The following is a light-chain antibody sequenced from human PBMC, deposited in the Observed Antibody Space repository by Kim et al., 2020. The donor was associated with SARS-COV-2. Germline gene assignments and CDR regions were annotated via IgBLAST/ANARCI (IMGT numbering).Light chain of an antibody. Sequence: APGKPARITCGGNNIGSKSVHWYQQKPGQAPVLVIYYDSDRPSGIPERFSGSNSGNTATLTISRVEAGDEADYYCQVWDSSSDHAVFGGGTKVTVL. J-gene: IGLJ7*01. V-gene: IGLV3-21*04. CDR2: YDS. CDR1: NIGSKS. CDR3: QVWDSSSDHAV.